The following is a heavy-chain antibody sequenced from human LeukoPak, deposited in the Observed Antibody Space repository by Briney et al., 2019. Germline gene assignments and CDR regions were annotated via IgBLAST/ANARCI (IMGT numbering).Heavy chain of an antibody. V-gene: IGHV3-23*01. Sequence: GGSLRLSCAASGFTFSSYAMSWVRQAPGRGLEWVSIISGSGGSTYYAASVKGRFTISRDNSKNTLYVQMNSLRAEDTAVYYCARGKNSYGPYLDYWGQGTLVTVSS. D-gene: IGHD5-18*01. CDR3: ARGKNSYGPYLDY. J-gene: IGHJ4*02. CDR1: GFTFSSYA. CDR2: ISGSGGST.